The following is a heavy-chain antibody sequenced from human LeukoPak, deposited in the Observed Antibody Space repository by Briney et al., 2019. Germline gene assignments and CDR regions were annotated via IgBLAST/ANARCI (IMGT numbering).Heavy chain of an antibody. Sequence: PSETLSLTCAVYGGSFSGYCWSWIRQPPGKGLEWIGEINHSGSTNYNPSLKSRVTISVDTSKNQFSLKLSSVTAADTAVYYCARGISEADYGGNSDIDYWGQGTLVTVSS. CDR3: ARGISEADYGGNSDIDY. CDR1: GGSFSGYC. CDR2: INHSGST. V-gene: IGHV4-34*01. D-gene: IGHD4-23*01. J-gene: IGHJ4*02.